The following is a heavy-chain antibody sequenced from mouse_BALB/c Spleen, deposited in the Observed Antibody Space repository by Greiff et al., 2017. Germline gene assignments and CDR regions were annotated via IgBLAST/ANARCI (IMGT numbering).Heavy chain of an antibody. J-gene: IGHJ4*01. CDR2: IDPYNGGT. Sequence: VQLKESGPELVQPGASVKVSCKASGYAFTSYNMYWVKQSHGKSLEWIGYIDPYNGGTSYNQKFKVKATLTVDKSSSTAYMHLNSLTSEDSAVYYCARHYYGSRGDAMDYWGQGTSVTVSS. V-gene: IGHV1S135*01. D-gene: IGHD1-1*01. CDR1: GYAFTSYN. CDR3: ARHYYGSRGDAMDY.